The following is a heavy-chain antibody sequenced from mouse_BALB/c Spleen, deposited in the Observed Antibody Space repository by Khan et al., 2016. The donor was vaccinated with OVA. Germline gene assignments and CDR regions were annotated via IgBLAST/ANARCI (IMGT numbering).Heavy chain of an antibody. J-gene: IGHJ3*01. CDR2: INTYIGDP. CDR3: ARSNGNYWFAY. V-gene: IGHV9-3-1*01. CDR1: GYTFTNYG. D-gene: IGHD2-1*01. Sequence: QIQLVQSGPELKKPGESVKISCKASGYTFTNYGMNWVKQVPGQGLKWMGWINTYIGDPTYADDFKGRSAFTLETSASTAYLQLNNLKNEDTATYCCARSNGNYWFAYWGQGTLVTVSA.